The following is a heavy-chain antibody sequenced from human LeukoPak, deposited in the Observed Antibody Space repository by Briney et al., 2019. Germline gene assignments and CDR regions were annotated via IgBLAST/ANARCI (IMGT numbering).Heavy chain of an antibody. V-gene: IGHV4-30-4*08. J-gene: IGHJ6*03. D-gene: IGHD2-2*01. CDR3: AAHYQANYDYYYMGV. CDR2: IHYSGST. Sequence: PSETLSLTCTVSGGSISSGDYYWSWIRQPPGKGLEWIGYIHYSGSTYYNPSLKSRVTISVDTSKNQFSLKLSSVTAADTAVYYCAAHYQANYDYYYMGVWGKGTTVTVSS. CDR1: GGSISSGDYY.